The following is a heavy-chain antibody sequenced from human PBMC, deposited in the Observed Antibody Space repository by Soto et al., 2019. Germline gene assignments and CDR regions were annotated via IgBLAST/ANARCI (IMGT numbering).Heavy chain of an antibody. V-gene: IGHV4-34*01. CDR2: INDSGNI. Sequence: QVQLQQWGAGLLKPSETLSHTCAVYGGSFSGYQWSWIRQTPGKGLEWIGEINDSGNINYNPSLKSRVTILVDTAKKQISLKLSSVTAADTAVYYCARGLIVWFGELSRRGGYYYYMDVWGKGTTVTVSS. CDR3: ARGLIVWFGELSRRGGYYYYMDV. D-gene: IGHD3-10*01. J-gene: IGHJ6*03. CDR1: GGSFSGYQ.